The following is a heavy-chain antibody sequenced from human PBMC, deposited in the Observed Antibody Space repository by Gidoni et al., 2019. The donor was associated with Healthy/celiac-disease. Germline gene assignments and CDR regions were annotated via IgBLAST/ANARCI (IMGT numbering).Heavy chain of an antibody. CDR2: IYYSGST. D-gene: IGHD6-6*01. J-gene: IGHJ4*02. CDR3: ARTEYSSSSDTYYFDY. V-gene: IGHV4-39*01. Sequence: QLQLQESGPGLVKPSETLSLTCTVSGGSISSRSYYWGWIRQPPGKGLEWIGSIYYSGSTYYNPSLKSRVTISVDTSKNQFSLKLSSVTAADTAVYYCARTEYSSSSDTYYFDYWGQGTLVTVSS. CDR1: GGSISSRSYY.